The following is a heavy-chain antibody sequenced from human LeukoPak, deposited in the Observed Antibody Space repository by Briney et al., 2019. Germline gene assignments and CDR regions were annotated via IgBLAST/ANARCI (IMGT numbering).Heavy chain of an antibody. D-gene: IGHD3-22*01. J-gene: IGHJ1*01. V-gene: IGHV3-7*01. CDR2: IKTDGSEK. CDR3: ATYSSLNRREFQF. CDR1: GFTFSNYW. Sequence: GGSLRLSCEGSGFTFSNYWMGWVRQAPGKGLQWVANIKTDGSEKYYVNSVKGRFTISRDNAKNSLYLQMNSLRAEDTAVYYCATYSSLNRREFQFWGQGTLLTVSS.